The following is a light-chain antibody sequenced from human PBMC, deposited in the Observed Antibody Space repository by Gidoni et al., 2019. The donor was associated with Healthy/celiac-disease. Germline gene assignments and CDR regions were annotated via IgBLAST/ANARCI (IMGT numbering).Light chain of an antibody. Sequence: DIQMTQSPSSLSASVGDRVTITCRASQSIATYLNWYQQKPGKAPKLLIYDASSLENGGSSRFSGSGSGTDFTLTISSVQPEDFATYYCQQSYSTPPYTFGQGTKLEIK. J-gene: IGKJ2*01. CDR1: QSIATY. CDR2: DAS. V-gene: IGKV1-39*01. CDR3: QQSYSTPPYT.